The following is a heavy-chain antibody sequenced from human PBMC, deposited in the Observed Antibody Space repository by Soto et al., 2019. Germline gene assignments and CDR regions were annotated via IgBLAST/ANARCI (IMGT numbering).Heavy chain of an antibody. CDR1: GGSISSGDYY. Sequence: SETLSLTCTVSGGSISSGDYYWSWIRQPPGKGLEWIGYIYYSGSTYYNPSLKSRVTISVDTSKNQFSLKLSSVTAADTAVYYCARVIHSNVPYYYYYGRDVWGQGTTVTVSS. J-gene: IGHJ6*02. V-gene: IGHV4-30-4*01. D-gene: IGHD4-4*01. CDR3: ARVIHSNVPYYYYYGRDV. CDR2: IYYSGST.